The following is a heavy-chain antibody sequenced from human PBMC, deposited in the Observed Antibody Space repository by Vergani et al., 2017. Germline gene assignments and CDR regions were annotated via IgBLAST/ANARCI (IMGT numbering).Heavy chain of an antibody. CDR2: IRHDGIT. Sequence: QAQLQQWGAGLLKPSETLSRTSAIYGGSFNDYWWTWIRQPPGKGLEWIGEIRHDGITHYSPSHKSRVTISIDTSTHQFSLNLRSVTAADTAVYYCAREGYCTNGVCFTLFDVWGQGALVTVSS. J-gene: IGHJ4*02. V-gene: IGHV4-34*01. CDR1: GGSFNDYW. D-gene: IGHD2-8*01. CDR3: AREGYCTNGVCFTLFDV.